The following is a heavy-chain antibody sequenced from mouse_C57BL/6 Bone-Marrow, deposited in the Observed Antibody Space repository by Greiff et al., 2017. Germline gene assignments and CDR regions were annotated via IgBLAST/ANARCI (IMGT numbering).Heavy chain of an antibody. CDR1: GFTFSSYA. Sequence: EVHLVESGGGLVKPGGSLKLSCAASGFTFSSYAMSWVRQTPEKRLEWVATISDGGSYTYYPDNVKGRFTISRDNAKNNLYLQMSHLKSEDTAMYYCARERYYRAMDYWGQGTSVTVSS. CDR2: ISDGGSYT. CDR3: ARERYYRAMDY. D-gene: IGHD2-14*01. J-gene: IGHJ4*01. V-gene: IGHV5-4*01.